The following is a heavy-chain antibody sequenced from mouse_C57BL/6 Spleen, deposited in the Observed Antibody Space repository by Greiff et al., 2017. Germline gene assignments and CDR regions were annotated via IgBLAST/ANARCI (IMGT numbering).Heavy chain of an antibody. CDR1: GYSITSGYY. D-gene: IGHD1-1*01. Sequence: EVQRVESGPGLVKPSQSLSLTCSVTGYSITSGYYWNWIRQFPGNKLEWMGYISYDGSNNYNPSLKNRISITRDTSKNQFFLKLNSVTTEDTATYYCAREAITTVVGAMDYWGQGTSVTVSS. CDR3: AREAITTVVGAMDY. CDR2: ISYDGSN. J-gene: IGHJ4*01. V-gene: IGHV3-6*01.